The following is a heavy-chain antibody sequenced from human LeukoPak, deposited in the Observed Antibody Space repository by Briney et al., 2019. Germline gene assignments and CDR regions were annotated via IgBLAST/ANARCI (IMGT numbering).Heavy chain of an antibody. J-gene: IGHJ6*03. V-gene: IGHV3-7*01. CDR3: ARDEIVATTKANYYYYMDV. CDR2: IKQDGSEK. Sequence: GGSLRLSCVASGFTFSSYWVTWVRQAPGKGLEWVGNIKQDGSEKYYMDPVKGRFTISRDNAKNSVYLQMNSLRVEDTAVYYCARDEIVATTKANYYYYMDVWGKGTTVTISS. CDR1: GFTFSSYW. D-gene: IGHD5-12*01.